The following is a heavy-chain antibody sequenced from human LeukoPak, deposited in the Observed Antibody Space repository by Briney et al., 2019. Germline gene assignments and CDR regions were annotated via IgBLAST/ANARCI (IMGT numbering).Heavy chain of an antibody. CDR1: GGSFSGYY. J-gene: IGHJ4*02. CDR3: ARSYSSMAYYFDY. Sequence: SETLSLTCAVYGGSFSGYYWSWIRQTPGKGLEWIGEINHSGSTNYNTSLKSRVTISVDTSKIQFSLKLSSVTAADTAVYYCARSYSSMAYYFDYWGQGTLVTVSS. CDR2: INHSGST. D-gene: IGHD2/OR15-2a*01. V-gene: IGHV4-34*01.